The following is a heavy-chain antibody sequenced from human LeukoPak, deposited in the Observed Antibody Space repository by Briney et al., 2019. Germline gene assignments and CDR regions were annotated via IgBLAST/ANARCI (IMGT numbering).Heavy chain of an antibody. V-gene: IGHV1-46*01. CDR2: INPSGGST. CDR3: ARASYDILTGYPHFDY. J-gene: IGHJ4*02. D-gene: IGHD3-9*01. CDR1: GYIFTSYC. Sequence: AAVTVSCKASGYIFTSYCMHWVRQAPAQGLEWMGIINPSGGSTSYAQKFQGRVTMTRDTSTSTVYMELSSLRSEDTAVYYCARASYDILTGYPHFDYWGQGTLVTVSS.